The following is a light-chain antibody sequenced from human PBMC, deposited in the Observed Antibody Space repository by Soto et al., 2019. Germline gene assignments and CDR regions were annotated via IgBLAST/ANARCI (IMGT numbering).Light chain of an antibody. V-gene: IGKV3-20*01. J-gene: IGKJ1*01. CDR3: HHCGNSPLT. CDR1: QTVLSN. Sequence: ELVITQSPATLSVSPGERATPSCRASQTVLSNLAWYRQIPGQAPRLLIYGASTRATGIPDRFSGSGSGTDFTLTISRLEPEDSAVYHCHHCGNSPLTFGQGTKVDIK. CDR2: GAS.